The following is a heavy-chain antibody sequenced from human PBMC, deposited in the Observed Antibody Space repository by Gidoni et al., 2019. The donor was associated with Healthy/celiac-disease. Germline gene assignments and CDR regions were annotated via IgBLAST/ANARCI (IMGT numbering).Heavy chain of an antibody. CDR2: IRSSSSYT. CDR1: GFTLSAYY. CDR3: ARQAMVRGVIITFDY. Sequence: GDLVKPGGARRHSCAASGFTLSAYYMSWIRQAPGKGLEWVSSIRSSSSYTHYADSVKCRFTISRDNAKNPLYLHMNRLRAEDPSVYYCARQAMVRGVIITFDYSGQGTLVTVAS. J-gene: IGHJ4*02. V-gene: IGHV3-11*03. D-gene: IGHD3-10*01.